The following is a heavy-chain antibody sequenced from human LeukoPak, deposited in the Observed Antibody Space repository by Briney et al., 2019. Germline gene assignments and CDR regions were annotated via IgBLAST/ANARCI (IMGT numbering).Heavy chain of an antibody. CDR2: INPIFGTA. CDR1: GGTFSIYA. J-gene: IGHJ4*02. V-gene: IGHV1-69*06. Sequence: AVKVSFMPSGGTFSIYAICWVRQAPGQGLEWMGGINPIFGTANYAQKFQGRVTITADKSTSTPYMELSSLRSEDTAVYYCARDQGRGYNGYGTFGGYWGQGTLVTVSS. CDR3: ARDQGRGYNGYGTFGGY. D-gene: IGHD5-12*01.